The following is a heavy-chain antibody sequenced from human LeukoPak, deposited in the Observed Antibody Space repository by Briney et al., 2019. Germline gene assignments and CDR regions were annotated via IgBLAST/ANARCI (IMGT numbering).Heavy chain of an antibody. CDR2: VSGSGGST. D-gene: IGHD2/OR15-2a*01. V-gene: IGHV3-23*01. Sequence: PGGSLRLSCAASGFTFSGFAMVWVRQAPGKGLEWVSAVSGSGGSTYYADSVKGRFTISRDNSKNTLYLQMNTLRAEDTAIYYCVRSMGSVDFDYWGQGSLVTVSS. CDR3: VRSMGSVDFDY. CDR1: GFTFSGFA. J-gene: IGHJ4*02.